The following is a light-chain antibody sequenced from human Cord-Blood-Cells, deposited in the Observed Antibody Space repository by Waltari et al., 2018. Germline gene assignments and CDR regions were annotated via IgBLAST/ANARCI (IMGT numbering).Light chain of an antibody. V-gene: IGLV1-44*01. CDR2: SNS. CDR1: SHTTGSTT. J-gene: IGLJ7*01. Sequence: QSVLTQPPSASGTPGARVTLSCSGSSHTTGSTTLNWYQQLPGPAPKLLIYSNSQRPSGVPDRFSGSKSGTSASLAISGLQSEDEADYYCAAWDDSLNGPVFGGGTQLTVL. CDR3: AAWDDSLNGPV.